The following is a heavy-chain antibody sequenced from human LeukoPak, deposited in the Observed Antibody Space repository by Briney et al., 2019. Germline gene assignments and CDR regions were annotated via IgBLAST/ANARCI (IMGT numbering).Heavy chain of an antibody. V-gene: IGHV4-31*03. CDR1: GGSISSGGYY. CDR3: ARDPAGGGALDL. Sequence: SETLSLTCTVSGGSISSGGYYWSWIRQHPGKGLEWIGYIYYSGSTYYNPSLKSRVTISVDTSKNQFSLNLISVTAADTAVYYCARDPAGGGALDLWGQGTMVTVSS. CDR2: IYYSGST. J-gene: IGHJ3*01. D-gene: IGHD3-10*01.